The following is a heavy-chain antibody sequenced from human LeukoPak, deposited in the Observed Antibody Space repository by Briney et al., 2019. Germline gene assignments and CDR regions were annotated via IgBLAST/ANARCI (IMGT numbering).Heavy chain of an antibody. CDR1: GYTFTGYY. CDR2: INPNSGGT. J-gene: IGHJ3*02. V-gene: IGHV1-2*02. Sequence: ASVKVSCKASGYTFTGYYMHWVRQAPGQGLEWMGWINPNSGGTNYAQKFQGRVTMTRDTSISTAYMELSRLRSDDTAVYYCATYCSSTSCPRGRAFDIWGQGTMVTASS. CDR3: ATYCSSTSCPRGRAFDI. D-gene: IGHD2-2*01.